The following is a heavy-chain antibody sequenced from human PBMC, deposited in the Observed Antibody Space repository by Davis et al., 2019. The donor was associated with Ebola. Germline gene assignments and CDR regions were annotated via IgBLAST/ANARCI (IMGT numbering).Heavy chain of an antibody. D-gene: IGHD1-14*01. CDR2: ISWNSGSI. CDR1: GLTFDDYA. Sequence: PGGSLRLSCAASGLTFDDYAMHWVRQAPGKGLEWVSGISWNSGSIGYADSVKGRFTISRDNAKNSLYLQMNSLRDEDTAVYYCARFERAGTQYYYYYGMDVWGKGTTVTVSS. J-gene: IGHJ6*04. CDR3: ARFERAGTQYYYYYGMDV. V-gene: IGHV3-9*01.